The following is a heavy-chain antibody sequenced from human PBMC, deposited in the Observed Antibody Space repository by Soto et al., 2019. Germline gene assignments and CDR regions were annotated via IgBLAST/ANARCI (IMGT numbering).Heavy chain of an antibody. J-gene: IGHJ4*02. CDR1: GFTFSRYA. D-gene: IGHD1-26*01. Sequence: GGSLRLSCAASGFTFSRYAIHWVRQAPGKGLDWVSLISFDGSNIYYADSVKGRFTISRDNSKNTVHLQMDSLGAEDTAVYYCARVGVSSGSLKQSPFDYWGQGTLVTVSS. CDR3: ARVGVSSGSLKQSPFDY. V-gene: IGHV3-30-3*01. CDR2: ISFDGSNI.